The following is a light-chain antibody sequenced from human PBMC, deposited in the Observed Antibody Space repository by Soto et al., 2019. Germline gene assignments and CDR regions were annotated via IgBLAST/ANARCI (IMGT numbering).Light chain of an antibody. V-gene: IGLV2-8*01. CDR3: SSYTGNRDFYV. Sequence: QSVLTQPPSASGSPGQSVTISCTGTSSDVGRFNFVSWYQQHPGKAPRLLIYEATKRPSGVPDRFSGSKSGNAASLTVSGLQAEDEADYFCSSYTGNRDFYVFGTGTKVTV. J-gene: IGLJ1*01. CDR1: SSDVGRFNF. CDR2: EAT.